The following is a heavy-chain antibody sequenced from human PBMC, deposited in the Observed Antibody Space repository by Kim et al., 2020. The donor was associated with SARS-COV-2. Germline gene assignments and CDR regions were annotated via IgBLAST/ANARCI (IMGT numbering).Heavy chain of an antibody. CDR2: RSRSTI. V-gene: IGHV3-48*01. J-gene: IGHJ4*02. CDR3: AEATGGY. Sequence: RSRSTIYYPTPVKGRFTSSRDNAKNSLYLQMNSLRAEETAVYYCAEATGGYWGQGTLVTVSS.